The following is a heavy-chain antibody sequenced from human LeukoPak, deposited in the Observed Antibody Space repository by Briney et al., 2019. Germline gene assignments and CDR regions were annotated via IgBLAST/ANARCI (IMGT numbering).Heavy chain of an antibody. V-gene: IGHV5-51*01. CDR2: IYPGDSDT. Sequence: GESLKISCQSSGYNFSNYWIGWARQMPGKGLEWMGVIYPGDSDTRYRSSFQGQVTISADRSIYTAYLQWRTLKASDSAIYYCARRMGAKGAFNYWGQGTLVTVSS. CDR1: GYNFSNYW. CDR3: ARRMGAKGAFNY. D-gene: IGHD1-26*01. J-gene: IGHJ4*02.